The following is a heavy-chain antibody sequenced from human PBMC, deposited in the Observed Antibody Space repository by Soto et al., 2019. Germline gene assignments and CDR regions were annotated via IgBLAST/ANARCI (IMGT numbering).Heavy chain of an antibody. D-gene: IGHD3-9*01. J-gene: IGHJ6*02. V-gene: IGHV3-30*18. CDR1: RFTFSSYG. Sequence: GGSLRLSCAASRFTFSSYGMHWVRQAPGKGLEWVAVTSYDGSNKYYADSVKGRFTISRDNSKNTLYLQMNSLRAEDTAVYYCAKVFTATKLGYDILTGYSYYYGMDVWGQGTTVTVSS. CDR2: TSYDGSNK. CDR3: AKVFTATKLGYDILTGYSYYYGMDV.